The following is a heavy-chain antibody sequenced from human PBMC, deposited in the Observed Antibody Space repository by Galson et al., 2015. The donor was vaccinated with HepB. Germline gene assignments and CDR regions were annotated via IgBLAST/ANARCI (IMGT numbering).Heavy chain of an antibody. D-gene: IGHD6-19*01. V-gene: IGHV3-9*01. CDR3: AKSGSNGWYRGGDY. CDR1: GFTFDDYA. J-gene: IGHJ4*02. CDR2: ISWNSGSI. Sequence: SLRLSCAASGFTFDDYAMHWVRQAPGKGLEWVSGISWNSGSIGYADSVKGRFTISRDNAKNSLYLQMNSLRAEDTALYYCAKSGSNGWYRGGDYWGEGALVAVSA.